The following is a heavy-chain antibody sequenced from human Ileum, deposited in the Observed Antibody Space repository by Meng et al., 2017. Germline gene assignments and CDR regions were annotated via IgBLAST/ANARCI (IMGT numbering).Heavy chain of an antibody. CDR2: INPSGSP. Sequence: VQIQQWGAGLLKLSETLSLPCVVFGGSFSGYFWTWVRQPPEKGLEWIGEINPSGSPYYNPSLNSRVTISVDTSKNQFSLKLTSVTAADTAMYYCARGPQGPRLSIWGQGTMVTVSS. V-gene: IGHV4-34*01. J-gene: IGHJ3*02. CDR1: GGSFSGYF. CDR3: ARGPQGPRLSI.